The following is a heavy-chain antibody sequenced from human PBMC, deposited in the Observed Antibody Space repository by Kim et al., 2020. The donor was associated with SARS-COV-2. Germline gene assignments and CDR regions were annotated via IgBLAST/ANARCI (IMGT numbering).Heavy chain of an antibody. J-gene: IGHJ4*02. V-gene: IGHV1-2*06. CDR1: GYTFTGYY. D-gene: IGHD6-19*01. CDR2: INPNSGGT. CDR3: ARFRTTSGWRAFDY. Sequence: ASVKVSCKASGYTFTGYYMHWVRQAPGQGLEWMGRINPNSGGTNYAQKFQGRVTMTRDTSISTAYMELSRLRSDDTAVYYCARFRTTSGWRAFDYWGQGTLVTVSS.